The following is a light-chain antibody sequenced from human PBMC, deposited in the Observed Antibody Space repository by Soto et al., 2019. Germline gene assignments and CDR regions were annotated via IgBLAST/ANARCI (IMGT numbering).Light chain of an antibody. CDR3: AAWDDSLSGQV. Sequence: QSFLTQPPSASWTPRQRVTISCSGSSSNIGRNYVYWYQQLPGTAPKLLIYRNNQRPSGVPDRFSGSKSDTSASLAISGLRSEDEADYYCAAWDDSLSGQVFGTGTKVTVL. J-gene: IGLJ1*01. V-gene: IGLV1-47*01. CDR2: RNN. CDR1: SSNIGRNY.